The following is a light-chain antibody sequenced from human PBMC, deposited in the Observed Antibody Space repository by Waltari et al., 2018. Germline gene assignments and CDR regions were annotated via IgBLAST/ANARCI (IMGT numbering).Light chain of an antibody. Sequence: DIVLSQSPGTLSLSRGERATLSCRTSQSVSWTLAWYQQKPGRTPILLIYGAYIRATGIPDRFTGSGSGTDFSLTISSLEPEDFAVYFCKHYVRLPATFGQGTKVEIK. CDR2: GAY. J-gene: IGKJ1*01. CDR1: QSVSWT. CDR3: KHYVRLPAT. V-gene: IGKV3-20*01.